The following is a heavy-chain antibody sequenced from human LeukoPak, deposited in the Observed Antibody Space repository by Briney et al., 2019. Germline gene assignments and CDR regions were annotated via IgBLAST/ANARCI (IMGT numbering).Heavy chain of an antibody. CDR1: GFTFSSYA. D-gene: IGHD1-14*01. J-gene: IGHJ4*02. CDR2: ISYDGSKK. CDR3: ARDVSAVGGPELPATLGY. Sequence: GGSLRLSCAASGFTFSSYAMHWVRQAPGKGLEWVAVISYDGSKKYYADYVKGRFTISRDKSKNTLYLQMSSLRAEDTAVYYCARDVSAVGGPELPATLGYGGQGTLVTVPP. V-gene: IGHV3-30*04.